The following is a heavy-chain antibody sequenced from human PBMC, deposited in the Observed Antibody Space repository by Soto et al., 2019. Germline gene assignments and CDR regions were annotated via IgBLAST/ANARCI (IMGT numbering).Heavy chain of an antibody. D-gene: IGHD6-6*01. Sequence: QVQLQESGPGLVKPSQTLSLTCTVSGGSISSGDYYWSWIRQPPGKGLEWIGYIYHSGSTYYNPSLKSRVTISVDTSKNQFSMKLSSVTAADTAVYYCARARPDGDRLDPWGQGTLVTVSS. CDR2: IYHSGST. J-gene: IGHJ5*02. CDR3: ARARPDGDRLDP. V-gene: IGHV4-30-4*01. CDR1: GGSISSGDYY.